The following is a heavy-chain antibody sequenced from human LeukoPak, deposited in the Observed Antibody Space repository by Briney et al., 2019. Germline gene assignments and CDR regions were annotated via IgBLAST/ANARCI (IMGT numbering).Heavy chain of an antibody. CDR2: ISWNSGSI. CDR3: AKDVGHYYDSSGYFDY. CDR1: GFTFDDYA. D-gene: IGHD3-22*01. V-gene: IGHV3-9*01. Sequence: GGSLRLSCAASGFTFDDYAMHWVRQAPGKGLEWVSGISWNSGSIGYADSVKGRFTISRDNAKNSLYLQMNSLRAEDTGLYYCAKDVGHYYDSSGYFDYWGQGTLVTVSS. J-gene: IGHJ4*02.